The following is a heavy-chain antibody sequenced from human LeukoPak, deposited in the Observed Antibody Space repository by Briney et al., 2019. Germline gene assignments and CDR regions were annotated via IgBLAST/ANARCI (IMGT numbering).Heavy chain of an antibody. CDR1: GGSFSSGGHY. Sequence: NPSETLSLTCTVSGGSFSSGGHYWSWIRQDPGKGLDWIGYMYNSGNTYYNPSLKNRVIMSEDTSKNQFSLKLSSVTAADTAVYYCARGALYGSESYRMYWGQGILVTVSS. CDR2: MYNSGNT. V-gene: IGHV4-31*03. J-gene: IGHJ4*02. CDR3: ARGALYGSESYRMY. D-gene: IGHD3-10*01.